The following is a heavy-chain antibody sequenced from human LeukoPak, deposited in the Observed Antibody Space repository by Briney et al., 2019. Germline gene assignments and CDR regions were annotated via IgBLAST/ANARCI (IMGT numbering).Heavy chain of an antibody. D-gene: IGHD1-1*01. CDR1: GGTFSSYA. CDR3: ARGDWNDGSGYFDY. J-gene: IGHJ4*02. V-gene: IGHV1-69*05. CDR2: IIPIFGTA. Sequence: SVKVSCKASGGTFSSYAISWVRQAPGQGLEWMGGIIPIFGTANYARKFQGRVTITTDESTSTAYMELSSLRSEDTAVYYCARGDWNDGSGYFDYWGQGTLVTVSS.